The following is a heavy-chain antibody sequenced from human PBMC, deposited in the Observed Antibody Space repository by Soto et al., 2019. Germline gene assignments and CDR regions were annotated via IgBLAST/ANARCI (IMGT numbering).Heavy chain of an antibody. Sequence: SETLSHTCTVSGGSISSGGYYWSWIRQHPGKGLEWIGYIYYSGSTYYNPSLKSRVTISVDTSKNQFSLKLSSVTAADTAVYYCARTPSGARFDPWGQGTLVTVSS. CDR2: IYYSGST. J-gene: IGHJ5*02. V-gene: IGHV4-31*03. CDR3: ARTPSGARFDP. CDR1: GGSISSGGYY.